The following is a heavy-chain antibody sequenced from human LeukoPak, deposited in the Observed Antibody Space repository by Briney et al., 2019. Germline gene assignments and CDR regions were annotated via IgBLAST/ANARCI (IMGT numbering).Heavy chain of an antibody. D-gene: IGHD3-3*01. J-gene: IGHJ4*02. CDR1: GFTFSSYW. CDR2: IKQDGSEK. CDR3: AKDPIAAVLRFLGGPDY. Sequence: PGGSLRLSCAASGFTFSSYWMSWVRQAPGKGLEGVANIKQDGSEKYYVDSVKGRFTISRDNSKNTLYLQMNSLRAEDTAAYYCAKDPIAAVLRFLGGPDYWGQGTLVTVSS. V-gene: IGHV3-7*01.